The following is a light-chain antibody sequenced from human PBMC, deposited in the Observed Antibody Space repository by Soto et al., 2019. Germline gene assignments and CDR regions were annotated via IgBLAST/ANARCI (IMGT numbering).Light chain of an antibody. J-gene: IGKJ1*01. CDR2: GAS. CDR1: QSVSSSY. CDR3: QQYATSPRT. Sequence: EIVLTQSPGTXSXSPXEXATXXCRASQSVSSSYLAWYQQKPGQAPRLLISGASTRATGIPDRFSGSGSGTDFTLTVSRLEPEDFAVYYCQQYATSPRTFGQGTKVEVK. V-gene: IGKV3-20*01.